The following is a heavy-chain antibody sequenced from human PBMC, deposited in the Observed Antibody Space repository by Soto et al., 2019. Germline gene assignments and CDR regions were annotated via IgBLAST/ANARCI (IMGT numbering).Heavy chain of an antibody. Sequence: QVQLVESGGGLVKPGGSLRLSCTASGFTFTDHYMTWIRQAPGKGLEWVSDINSGGSNIYYTDSVRGRFTISRDNAKNSVYLQMSSLRAEYTAIYYCARDSRGANWGQGTLVIVSS. V-gene: IGHV3-11*01. CDR1: GFTFTDHY. D-gene: IGHD3-10*01. CDR3: ARDSRGAN. J-gene: IGHJ4*02. CDR2: INSGGSNI.